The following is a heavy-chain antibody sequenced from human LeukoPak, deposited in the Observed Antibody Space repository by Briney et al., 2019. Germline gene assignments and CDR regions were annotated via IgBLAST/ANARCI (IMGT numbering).Heavy chain of an antibody. D-gene: IGHD1-26*01. J-gene: IGHJ4*02. Sequence: ASVTVSCTASGYTFSDYYIHWVRQAPGQGLEWMGWINPKRGGTSYAQKLQGRVTITRDTSISAVYMDLSRLTSDDAAVYYCAKLSGHTTGYHPFDYWGQGTLVTVS. CDR2: INPKRGGT. CDR1: GYTFSDYY. V-gene: IGHV1-2*02. CDR3: AKLSGHTTGYHPFDY.